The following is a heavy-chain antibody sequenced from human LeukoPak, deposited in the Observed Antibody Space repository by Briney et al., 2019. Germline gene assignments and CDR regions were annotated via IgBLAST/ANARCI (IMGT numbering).Heavy chain of an antibody. V-gene: IGHV4-4*07. J-gene: IGHJ4*02. CDR1: GGSFSGYY. Sequence: SETLSLTCAVYGGSFSGYYWSWIRQPAGKGLEWIGRIYTSGSTNYNPSLKSRVTMSVDTSKNQFSLKLSSVTAADTAVYYCARDRGSYYGFDYWGQGTLVTVSS. CDR3: ARDRGSYYGFDY. D-gene: IGHD1-26*01. CDR2: IYTSGST.